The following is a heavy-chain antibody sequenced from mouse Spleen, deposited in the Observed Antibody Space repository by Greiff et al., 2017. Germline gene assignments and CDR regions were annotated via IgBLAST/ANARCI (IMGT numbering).Heavy chain of an antibody. J-gene: IGHJ2*01. Sequence: EVQVVESGPGLVKPSQSLSLTCSVTGYSITSGYYWNWIRQFPGNKLEWMGYISYDGSNNYNPSLKNRISITRDTSKNQFFLKLNSVTTEDTATYYCAREEVRHFDYWGQGTTLTVSS. V-gene: IGHV3-6*01. CDR1: GYSITSGYY. CDR2: ISYDGSN. CDR3: AREEVRHFDY. D-gene: IGHD2-14*01.